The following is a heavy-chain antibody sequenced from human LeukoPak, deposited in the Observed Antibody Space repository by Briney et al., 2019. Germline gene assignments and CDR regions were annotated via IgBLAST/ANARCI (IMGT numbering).Heavy chain of an antibody. Sequence: PSETLSLTCTVSGGSISSYYWSWIRQPPGKGLEWIGYIYYSGSTNYNPSLKSRVTISVDTSKNQFSLKLSSVTAADTAVYYCARGIHYYGSGMDVWGKGTTVTVSS. J-gene: IGHJ6*04. CDR1: GGSISSYY. D-gene: IGHD3-10*01. CDR2: IYYSGST. CDR3: ARGIHYYGSGMDV. V-gene: IGHV4-59*01.